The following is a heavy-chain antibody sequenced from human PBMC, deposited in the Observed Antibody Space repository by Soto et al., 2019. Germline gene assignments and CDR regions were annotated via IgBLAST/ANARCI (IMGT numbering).Heavy chain of an antibody. V-gene: IGHV1-69*02. D-gene: IGHD3-10*01. CDR3: ATSYGSGYRAFDY. J-gene: IGHJ4*02. CDR1: GDTFSFYT. Sequence: ASVKVSCKASGDTFSFYTINWVRQAPGLGLEWMGRVNPILSMSNYAQKFQGRVTMTADKSTSTACMELRSLRSEDTAFYYCATSYGSGYRAFDYWGQGALVTVSS. CDR2: VNPILSMS.